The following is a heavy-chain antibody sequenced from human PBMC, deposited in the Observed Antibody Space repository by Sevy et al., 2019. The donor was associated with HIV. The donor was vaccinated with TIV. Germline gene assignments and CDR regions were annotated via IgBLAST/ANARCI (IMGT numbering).Heavy chain of an antibody. J-gene: IGHJ4*02. Sequence: GGSLRLSCAATGFTFSNYAMHWVRQAPGKGMEWVAIIWSDGAYQYYGDSVKGRFTISRDNSKNTLYLQMNNVRVEETVVYYCASGGYYYDNAAYYALDSWGQGTLVTVSS. V-gene: IGHV3-33*01. CDR3: ASGGYYYDNAAYYALDS. D-gene: IGHD3-22*01. CDR2: IWSDGAYQ. CDR1: GFTFSNYA.